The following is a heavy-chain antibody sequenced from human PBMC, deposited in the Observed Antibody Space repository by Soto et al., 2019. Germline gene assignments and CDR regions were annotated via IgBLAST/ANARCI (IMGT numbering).Heavy chain of an antibody. J-gene: IGHJ4*02. CDR3: ARRLARGYYFDY. V-gene: IGHV4-31*03. CDR2: IYYSGST. Sequence: QVQLQESGPGLVKPSQTLSLTCTVSGGSISSGGYYWSWIRQHPGKGLEWIGYIYYSGSTYYNPSLKSRVPLSVDTSKNQFSLKLSSVTAADTAVYYCARRLARGYYFDYWGQGTLVTVSS. D-gene: IGHD3-10*01. CDR1: GGSISSGGYY.